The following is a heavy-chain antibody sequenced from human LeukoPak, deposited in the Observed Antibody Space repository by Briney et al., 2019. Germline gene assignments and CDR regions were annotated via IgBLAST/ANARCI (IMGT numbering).Heavy chain of an antibody. CDR3: ASISIPHYYGSGIPGDYFDY. Sequence: ASVKVSCTASGYTFTSYGISWVRQAPGQGLEWMGWISAYNGNTNYAQKLQGRVTMTTDTSTSTAYMELRSLRSDDTAVYYCASISIPHYYGSGIPGDYFDYWGQGTLVTVSS. V-gene: IGHV1-18*01. CDR2: ISAYNGNT. J-gene: IGHJ4*02. CDR1: GYTFTSYG. D-gene: IGHD3-10*01.